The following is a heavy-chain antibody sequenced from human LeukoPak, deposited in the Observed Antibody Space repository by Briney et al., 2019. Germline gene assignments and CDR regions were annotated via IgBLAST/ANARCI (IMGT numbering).Heavy chain of an antibody. V-gene: IGHV1-69*13. CDR3: ARGIAAAGKGPFDY. Sequence: SVKVSCKASGGTLSSYAISWVRQAPGQGLEWMGGITPIFRTANYAQKFQGRVTITADESTSTAYMELRSLRSEDTAVYYCARGIAAAGKGPFDYWGQGTLVTVSS. CDR2: ITPIFRTA. D-gene: IGHD6-13*01. J-gene: IGHJ4*02. CDR1: GGTLSSYA.